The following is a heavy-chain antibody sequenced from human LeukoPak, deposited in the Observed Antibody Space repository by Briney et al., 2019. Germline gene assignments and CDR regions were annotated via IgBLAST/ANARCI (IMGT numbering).Heavy chain of an antibody. CDR3: ARGSYYFASED. CDR2: ISSDGSSI. CDR1: GFTFSSYA. Sequence: GGSLRLSCAASGFTFSSYAMSWVRQASGKGLAWVSRISSDGSSITYADSVKGRFTISRDNAKNTLYLQMNSLRVEDTAVYYCARGSYYFASEDWGQGTLVTVSS. D-gene: IGHD3-10*01. J-gene: IGHJ4*02. V-gene: IGHV3-74*01.